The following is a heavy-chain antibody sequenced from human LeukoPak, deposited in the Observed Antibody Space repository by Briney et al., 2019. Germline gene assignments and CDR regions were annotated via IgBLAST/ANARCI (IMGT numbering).Heavy chain of an antibody. J-gene: IGHJ4*02. CDR2: INHSGST. CDR1: GGSFSGDY. Sequence: SETLSLTCAAYGGSFSGDYWNWIRQPPGKGLEWIGEINHSGSTNSNPSLKSRVTISVDRSKNQFSLKLSSVTAADTAVYYCARRPRYSSGWYYFDSWGQGTLVTVSS. V-gene: IGHV4-34*01. CDR3: ARRPRYSSGWYYFDS. D-gene: IGHD6-19*01.